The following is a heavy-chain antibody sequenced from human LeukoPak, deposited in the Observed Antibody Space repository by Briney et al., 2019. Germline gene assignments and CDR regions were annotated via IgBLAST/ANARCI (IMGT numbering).Heavy chain of an antibody. CDR1: GCTFSSYD. CDR3: ARDIRGSGNYGWGDP. Sequence: AESLTLTCVAYGCTFSSYDWSWVRQAPGKGLEWIGAINDSGGTTYYLYSVRRRFTISRDNSKNNLYLQMNSLRAEDTAIYSCARDIRGSGNYGWGDPWGQGTLVTVSS. V-gene: IGHV3-23*01. CDR2: INDSGGTT. J-gene: IGHJ5*02. D-gene: IGHD3-10*01.